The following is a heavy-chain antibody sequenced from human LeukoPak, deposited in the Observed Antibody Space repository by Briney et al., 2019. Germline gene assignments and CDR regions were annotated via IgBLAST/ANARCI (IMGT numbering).Heavy chain of an antibody. V-gene: IGHV1-2*02. Sequence: ASVKVSCKASGYTFTGYYMHLVRQAPGQGLEWMGWINPNSGGTNYAQKFQGRVTMTRDTSISTAYMELSRLRSDDTAVYYCARVRGYSSSWYPSSGWFDPWGQGTLVTVYS. J-gene: IGHJ5*02. CDR1: GYTFTGYY. CDR3: ARVRGYSSSWYPSSGWFDP. D-gene: IGHD6-13*01. CDR2: INPNSGGT.